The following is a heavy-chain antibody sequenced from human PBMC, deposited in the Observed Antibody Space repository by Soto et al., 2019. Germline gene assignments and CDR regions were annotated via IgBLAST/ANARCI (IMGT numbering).Heavy chain of an antibody. CDR2: IHYSGDT. Sequence: SETLSLTCTVSVGSTSSNYWNWIRQPPGKGLEWIAYIHYSGDTKQNPSLKSRVTISVDTSKNQFSLTLTSVTAADTAVYYCARGRAVTGSFYFEFWGQGTLVTVSS. CDR1: VGSTSSNY. J-gene: IGHJ4*02. D-gene: IGHD6-19*01. CDR3: ARGRAVTGSFYFEF. V-gene: IGHV4-59*01.